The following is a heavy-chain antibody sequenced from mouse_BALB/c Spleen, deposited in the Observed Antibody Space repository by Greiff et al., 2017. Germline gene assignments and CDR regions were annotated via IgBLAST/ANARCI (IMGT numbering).Heavy chain of an antibody. CDR1: GYAFSSYW. V-gene: IGHV1-80*01. J-gene: IGHJ3*01. CDR3: ASPDYYGSSYRFAY. Sequence: QVQLQQSGAELVRPGSSVKISCKASGYAFSSYWMNWVKQRPGQGLEWIGQIYPGDGDTNYNGKFKGKATLTADKSSSTAYMQLSSLTSEDSAVYFCASPDYYGSSYRFAYWGQGTLVTVSA. CDR2: IYPGDGDT. D-gene: IGHD1-1*01.